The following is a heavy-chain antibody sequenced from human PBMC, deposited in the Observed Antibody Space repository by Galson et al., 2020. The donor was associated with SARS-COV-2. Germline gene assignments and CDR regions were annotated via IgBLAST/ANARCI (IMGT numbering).Heavy chain of an antibody. CDR1: GGSISSGSYY. CDR2: IYTSGST. Sequence: SETLSLTCTVSGGSISSGSYYWSWIRQPAGKGLERIGHIYTSGSTNYNPSLKSRVTISVDTSKNQFSLKLSSVTAADTAVYYCARDGSGWYYFDYWGQGTLVTVSS. V-gene: IGHV4-61*09. CDR3: ARDGSGWYYFDY. D-gene: IGHD6-19*01. J-gene: IGHJ4*02.